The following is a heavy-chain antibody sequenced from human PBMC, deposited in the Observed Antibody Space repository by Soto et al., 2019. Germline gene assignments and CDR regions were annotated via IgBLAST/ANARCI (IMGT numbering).Heavy chain of an antibody. V-gene: IGHV1-18*01. CDR2: ISAYNGNT. D-gene: IGHD4-17*01. CDR3: AMSHGDYAGY. Sequence: QVQLVQSGAEVKRPGASVRVSCKASGYTFSNYGVTWVRQAPGQGLEWMGWISAYNGNTNIAQKFQGRITMTTDTSTSTDYMELRSLRSDDTAVYYCAMSHGDYAGYWGQGTLVTVSS. J-gene: IGHJ4*02. CDR1: GYTFSNYG.